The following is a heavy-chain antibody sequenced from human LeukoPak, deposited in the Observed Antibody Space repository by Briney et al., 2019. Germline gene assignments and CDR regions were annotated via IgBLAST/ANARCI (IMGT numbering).Heavy chain of an antibody. CDR3: ARVRYYYDSGIGY. D-gene: IGHD3-22*01. V-gene: IGHV3-48*03. CDR1: GFTFSSYE. CDR2: ISSSGSTI. Sequence: AGGSLRLSCAASGFTFSSYEMNWVRQAPGKGLEWVSYISSSGSTIYYADSVKGRFTISRDNAKNSLYLQMNSLRAEDTAVYYCARVRYYYDSGIGYWGQGTLVTVSS. J-gene: IGHJ4*02.